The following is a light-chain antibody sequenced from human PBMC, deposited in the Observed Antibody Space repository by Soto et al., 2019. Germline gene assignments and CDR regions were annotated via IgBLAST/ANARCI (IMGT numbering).Light chain of an antibody. CDR2: DAS. V-gene: IGKV3-11*01. J-gene: IGKJ4*01. CDR3: QQRSVWPLT. CDR1: RSVSNS. Sequence: EIVLTQSPDTLSLSPGERATLSCRASRSVSNSLVWYQQKPGQAPRLLIYDASNRATAIPARFGGSGSGTDFTLTISSLEPEDFAVYYCQQRSVWPLTFGGGTKVEIK.